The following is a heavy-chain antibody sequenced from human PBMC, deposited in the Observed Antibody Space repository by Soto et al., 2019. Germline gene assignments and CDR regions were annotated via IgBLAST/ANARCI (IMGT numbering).Heavy chain of an antibody. D-gene: IGHD2-15*01. CDR3: AKDSDYRDRIFRNFDP. CDR1: GFTLSSYA. V-gene: IGHV3-23*01. J-gene: IGHJ2*01. CDR2: INNSGGDT. Sequence: EVQLLESGGGLVQPGGSLRLSCAASGFTLSSYAMSWVRQAPGKGLEGVSVINNSGGDTYYADSVKGRFAISRDSSKNTLYLQMNSLRAEDTAVYYCAKDSDYRDRIFRNFDPWGRGTLVTVSS.